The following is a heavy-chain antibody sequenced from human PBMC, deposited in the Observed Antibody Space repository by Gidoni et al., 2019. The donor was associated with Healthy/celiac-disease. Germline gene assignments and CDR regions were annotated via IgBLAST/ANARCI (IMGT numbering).Heavy chain of an antibody. CDR2: ISWNSGSI. V-gene: IGHV3-9*01. CDR3: ANDKGIAAAGTMYYFDY. J-gene: IGHJ4*02. Sequence: EVQLVESGGGLVQPGRSLRLSCAASGFTFDDYAMHWVRQAPGKGLEWVSGISWNSGSIGYADSVKGRFTISRDNAKNSLYLQMNSLRAEDTALYYCANDKGIAAAGTMYYFDYWGQGTLVTVSS. D-gene: IGHD6-13*01. CDR1: GFTFDDYA.